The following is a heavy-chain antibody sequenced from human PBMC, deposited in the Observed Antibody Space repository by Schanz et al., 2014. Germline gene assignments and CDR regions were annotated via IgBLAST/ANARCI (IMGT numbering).Heavy chain of an antibody. CDR1: GFTFRSYS. Sequence: EVQLVESGGSLVQPGGSLRLSCAASGFTFRSYSMNWVRQAPGKGLEWVSDISDSGDSTHYADSVKGRFTISRDNAKNSLFLQMNSLSAEDTAVYYCAGGEYQLLYGNWGQGTLVTVSS. V-gene: IGHV3-48*04. CDR2: ISDSGDST. D-gene: IGHD2-2*02. CDR3: AGGEYQLLYGN. J-gene: IGHJ4*02.